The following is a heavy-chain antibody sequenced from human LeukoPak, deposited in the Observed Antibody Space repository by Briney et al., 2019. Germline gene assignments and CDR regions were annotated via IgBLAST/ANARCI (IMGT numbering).Heavy chain of an antibody. CDR3: ARTPRGYSGYLSFYYYMDV. Sequence: SETLSLTCTVSGGSISIYYWTWIRQPPGKGLEWIGYIYYSGNTSYNPSLKSRVTISVDTSKNQFSLKLSSVTAADTAVYYCARTPRGYSGYLSFYYYMDVWGKGTTVTVSS. CDR1: GGSISIYY. D-gene: IGHD5-12*01. CDR2: IYYSGNT. J-gene: IGHJ6*03. V-gene: IGHV4-59*08.